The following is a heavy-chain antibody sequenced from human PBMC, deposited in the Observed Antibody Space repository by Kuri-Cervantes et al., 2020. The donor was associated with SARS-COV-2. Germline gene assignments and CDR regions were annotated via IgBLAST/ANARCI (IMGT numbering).Heavy chain of an antibody. D-gene: IGHD2-15*01. Sequence: SETLSLTCIVSGDPISSGSYYWSWIRQPAGKGLEWIGRIYTSGSTTYNPSLQSRVSMSLDTSKNQFSLKLSSVTAADTAVYYCARACSGAGCYSGYWYFDLWGRGSLVTVSS. CDR1: GDPISSGSYY. CDR3: ARACSGAGCYSGYWYFDL. V-gene: IGHV4-61*02. J-gene: IGHJ2*01. CDR2: IYTSGST.